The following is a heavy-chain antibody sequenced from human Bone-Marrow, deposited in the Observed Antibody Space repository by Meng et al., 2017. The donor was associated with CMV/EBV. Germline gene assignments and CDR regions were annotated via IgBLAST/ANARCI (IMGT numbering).Heavy chain of an antibody. CDR3: ARGLTRSDY. J-gene: IGHJ4*02. CDR2: IKKKADSYTT. Sequence: GGSLRLSCAASGFTFSDHHMDWVRQAPGRGLEWVGEIKKKADSYTTHYAASVKGRFTISRDNAKNSLYLQMNSLRAEDTAVYYCARGLTRSDYWGQGTLVTVSS. V-gene: IGHV3-72*01. D-gene: IGHD1-14*01. CDR1: GFTFSDHH.